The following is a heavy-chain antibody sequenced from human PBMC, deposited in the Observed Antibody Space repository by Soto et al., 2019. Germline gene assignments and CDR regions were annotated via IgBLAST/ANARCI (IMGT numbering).Heavy chain of an antibody. CDR3: ASVETQRYYYGMYV. D-gene: IGHD2-15*01. CDR2: IIPICGTA. J-gene: IGHJ6*02. V-gene: IGHV1-69*12. CDR1: GGTFSSYA. Sequence: QVQLVQSGAEVKKPGSSVKVSCKASGGTFSSYAISWVRQAPGQGLEWMGGIIPICGTADYAQKFQGRVTITADESTSPAYMELSSLRSEDTAVYYCASVETQRYYYGMYVWGQGTTVTVSS.